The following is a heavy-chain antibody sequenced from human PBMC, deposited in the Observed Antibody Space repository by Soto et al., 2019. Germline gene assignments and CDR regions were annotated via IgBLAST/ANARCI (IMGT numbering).Heavy chain of an antibody. D-gene: IGHD3-22*01. CDR2: ISYDGSNK. J-gene: IGHJ5*02. CDR3: AKGAYYYDSSGLNWFDP. V-gene: IGHV3-30*18. CDR1: GFTFSSYG. Sequence: PGGSLRLSCAAPGFTFSSYGMHWVRQAPGKGLEWVAVISYDGSNKYYADSVKGRFTISRDNSKNTLYLQMNSLRAEDTAVYYCAKGAYYYDSSGLNWFDPWGQGTLVTVSS.